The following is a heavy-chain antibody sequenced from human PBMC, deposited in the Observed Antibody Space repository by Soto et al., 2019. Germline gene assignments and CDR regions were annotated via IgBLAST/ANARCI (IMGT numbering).Heavy chain of an antibody. D-gene: IGHD7-27*01. V-gene: IGHV1-3*01. CDR2: INAGNGNT. CDR1: GYTFTNYI. CDR3: ARGDLTPFNY. J-gene: IGHJ4*02. Sequence: QVQLVQSGAEVKKPGASVKVSCKASGYTFTNYIIHWVRQAPGQRLEWMGWINAGNGNTKYSQKFQGRVTITRDTSASTAYMELSSLRSEYTAVYYCARGDLTPFNYWGQGTLVTVSS.